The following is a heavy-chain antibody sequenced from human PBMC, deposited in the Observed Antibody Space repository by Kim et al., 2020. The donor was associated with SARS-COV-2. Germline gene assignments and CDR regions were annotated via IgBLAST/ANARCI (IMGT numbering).Heavy chain of an antibody. J-gene: IGHJ6*01. CDR3: ARGTFNASGYYG. Sequence: GGSLRLSCAASGFTFSSYCMHWVRQAPGKGLVWVSRIESAGSSINYASSVRGLFTTSRDTTKNTLHQQNSSMAAEDTAVYCAARGTFNASGYYG. CDR1: GFTFSSYC. D-gene: IGHD3-10*01. V-gene: IGHV3-74*01. CDR2: IESAGSSI.